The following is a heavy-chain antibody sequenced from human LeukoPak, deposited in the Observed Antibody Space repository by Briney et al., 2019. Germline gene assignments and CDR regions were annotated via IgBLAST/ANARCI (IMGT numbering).Heavy chain of an antibody. V-gene: IGHV3-23*01. CDR2: ISGSGGST. CDR3: AKVEDDYGDYYFDY. CDR1: GFTFSSYA. D-gene: IGHD4-17*01. J-gene: IGHJ4*02. Sequence: GGSLRLSCAASGFTFSSYAMSWVRQAPGKGLEWASAISGSGGSTYYADSVKGRFTISRDNSKNTLYLQMNSLRAEDTAVYYCAKVEDDYGDYYFDYWGQGTLVTVSS.